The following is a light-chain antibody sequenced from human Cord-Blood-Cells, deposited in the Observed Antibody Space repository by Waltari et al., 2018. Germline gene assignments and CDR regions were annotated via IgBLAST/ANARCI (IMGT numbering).Light chain of an antibody. J-gene: IGKJ4*01. CDR2: DAS. V-gene: IGKV3-11*01. CDR1: QSVSSY. Sequence: EIELTQSPATLSLSPGERATLSCRASQSVSSYLAWYQQKPGQAPRLLIYDASNRATCNPARFSGSGTGTDFTLTISSLEPEDFAVYYCQQRSNWPTFGGGTKVEIK. CDR3: QQRSNWPT.